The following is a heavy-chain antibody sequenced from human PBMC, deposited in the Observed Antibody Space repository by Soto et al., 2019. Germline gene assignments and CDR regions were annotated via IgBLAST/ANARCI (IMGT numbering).Heavy chain of an antibody. D-gene: IGHD3-22*01. V-gene: IGHV3-21*01. CDR2: SSSSSSYI. J-gene: IGHJ6*02. CDR1: GFTFSSYS. CDR3: AIDSSGYNYYYYGMDV. Sequence: EVQLVESGGGLVKPGGSLRLSCAASGFTFSSYSMNWVRQAPGKGLEWVSSSSSSSSYIYYADSVKGRFTISRDNAKNSLYLQMNSLRAEDTAVYYCAIDSSGYNYYYYGMDVWGQGTTVTVSS.